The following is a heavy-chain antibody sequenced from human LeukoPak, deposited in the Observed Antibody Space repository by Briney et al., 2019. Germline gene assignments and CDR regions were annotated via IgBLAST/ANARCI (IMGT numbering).Heavy chain of an antibody. CDR3: ARGRPYYYGSGSYSALDS. CDR2: IYPSGDN. Sequence: SQTLSLTCSVSGDSITSDGFHWSWIRQHPQKSLEWIGHIYPSGDNYYNPSLKSRASISLDTYKNQFSLRLTSVTVADTAVYFCARGRPYYYGSGSYSALDSWGQGTMITVSS. J-gene: IGHJ4*02. CDR1: GDSITSDGFH. D-gene: IGHD3-10*01. V-gene: IGHV4-31*03.